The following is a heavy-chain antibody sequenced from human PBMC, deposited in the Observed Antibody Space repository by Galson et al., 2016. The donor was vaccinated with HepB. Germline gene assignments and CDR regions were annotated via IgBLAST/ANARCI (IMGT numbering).Heavy chain of an antibody. Sequence: SLRLSCAASGFTFSDYTISWVRQAPGKGLDWVSVISDSGYSTYYADSVKGRFTISRDNSKNTVYLQMHSLRAEEPALYYCAKGFRSGTTAHGMDVWGQGTTVTVS. D-gene: IGHD1-7*01. V-gene: IGHV3-23*01. CDR1: GFTFSDYT. CDR2: ISDSGYST. CDR3: AKGFRSGTTAHGMDV. J-gene: IGHJ6*02.